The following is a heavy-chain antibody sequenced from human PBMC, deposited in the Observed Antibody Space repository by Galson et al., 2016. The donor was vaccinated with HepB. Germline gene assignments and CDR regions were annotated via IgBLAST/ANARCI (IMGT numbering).Heavy chain of an antibody. CDR2: SYNSGYT. D-gene: IGHD1-1*01. CDR3: ARDRGSWIDY. J-gene: IGHJ4*02. CDR1: GGSISSGGYY. Sequence: TLSLTCTVSGGSISSGGYYWSWIRQVPGKGLEWVGCSYNSGYTYYNPSLKSRVPISVATSKNQLSLKLRSVTAADTAVYYCARDRGSWIDYWGQGTLATVSS. V-gene: IGHV4-31*03.